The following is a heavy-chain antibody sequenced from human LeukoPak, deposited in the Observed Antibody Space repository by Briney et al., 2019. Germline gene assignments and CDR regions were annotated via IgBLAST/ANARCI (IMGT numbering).Heavy chain of an antibody. J-gene: IGHJ3*02. D-gene: IGHD5-24*01. V-gene: IGHV4-39*01. CDR3: ARRPTALEAFDI. Sequence: PAETLSLTCSVSGGSISSGTVYWGWIRQSPGKGLEWIGMFYSRERTYKNPSLKTRVPISADPTENQSSLQMSSMPAADTAIYYCARRPTALEAFDIWGHGTMVTVSS. CDR2: FYSRERT. CDR1: GGSISSGTVY.